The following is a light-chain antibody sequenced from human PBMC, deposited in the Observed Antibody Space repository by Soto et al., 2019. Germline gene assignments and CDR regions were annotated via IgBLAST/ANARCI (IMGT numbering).Light chain of an antibody. Sequence: DIQMTQSPSTLSGSVGARVTITCRASQTISSWLAWYQQKPGKAPKLLIYKASTLKSGVPSRFSGSGSGTEFTLTISSLQPDDFAPYYCQHYNSYSEAFGQGTKVDIK. V-gene: IGKV1-5*03. J-gene: IGKJ1*01. CDR2: KAS. CDR1: QTISSW. CDR3: QHYNSYSEA.